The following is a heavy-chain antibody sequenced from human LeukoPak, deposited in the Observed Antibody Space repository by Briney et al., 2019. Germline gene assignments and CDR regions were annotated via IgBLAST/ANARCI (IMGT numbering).Heavy chain of an antibody. Sequence: GGSLRLSCAASGFTCSDYSMIWVRQAPGKGLEWVSSISSTRTYIYYADSVRGRFTISRDNAKNSLYLQMNSLRAEDTAVYYCAREGYGSGTYSDYWGQGTLVTVSS. CDR1: GFTCSDYS. J-gene: IGHJ4*02. D-gene: IGHD3-10*01. V-gene: IGHV3-21*01. CDR3: AREGYGSGTYSDY. CDR2: ISSTRTYI.